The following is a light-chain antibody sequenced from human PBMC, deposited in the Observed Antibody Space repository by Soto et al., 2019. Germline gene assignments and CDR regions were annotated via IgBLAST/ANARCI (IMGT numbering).Light chain of an antibody. CDR2: AAS. J-gene: IGKJ4*01. CDR1: QGVSSY. V-gene: IGKV1-9*01. Sequence: DIQLTQSPSFLSASVGDRVTITCRASQGVSSYLAWYQQKPGKAPKLLIYAASSLQSGVPSRFSGSGFGTDFTLTITSLQPEDFATYYCQQVESYPSTFGGGTKVEMK. CDR3: QQVESYPST.